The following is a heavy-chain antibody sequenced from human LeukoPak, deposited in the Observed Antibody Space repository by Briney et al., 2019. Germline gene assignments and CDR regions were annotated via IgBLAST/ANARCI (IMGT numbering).Heavy chain of an antibody. CDR3: ARVGWELRGGLDY. V-gene: IGHV4-38-2*02. Sequence: SETLSLTCTVSGYSISSGYYWGWIRQPPGKGLEWIGSIYHSGSTYYNPSLKSRVTISVDTSKNQFSLKLSSVTAADTAVYYCARVGWELRGGLDYWGQGTLVTVSS. D-gene: IGHD1-26*01. J-gene: IGHJ4*02. CDR1: GYSISSGYY. CDR2: IYHSGST.